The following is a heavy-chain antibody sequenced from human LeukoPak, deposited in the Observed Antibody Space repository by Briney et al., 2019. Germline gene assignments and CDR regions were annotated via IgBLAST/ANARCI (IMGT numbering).Heavy chain of an antibody. J-gene: IGHJ4*02. Sequence: SETLSLTCTVSSGSISSYYWSWIRQPPGKGLEWIGYIYYSGSTNYNPSLKSRVTISIDTSKNQFSLNLSSVTAADTAVYYCARGGGGYNYGFVDYWGQGTLVTVSS. D-gene: IGHD5-18*01. CDR1: SGSISSYY. CDR2: IYYSGST. V-gene: IGHV4-59*01. CDR3: ARGGGGYNYGFVDY.